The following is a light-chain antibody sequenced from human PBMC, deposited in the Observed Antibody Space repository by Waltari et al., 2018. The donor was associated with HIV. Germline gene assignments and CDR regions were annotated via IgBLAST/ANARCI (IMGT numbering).Light chain of an antibody. V-gene: IGLV3-19*01. J-gene: IGLJ2*01. CDR1: SLRSYY. CDR3: NSRDSSGNPVV. Sequence: SSDLTQDPAVSVALGPTVMITCQGDSLRSYYATWYQQKPGQAPLLVIYGKNNRPSGIPDRFSGSSSGNTASLTITGAQAEDEADYYCNSRDSSGNPVVFGGGTKVTVL. CDR2: GKN.